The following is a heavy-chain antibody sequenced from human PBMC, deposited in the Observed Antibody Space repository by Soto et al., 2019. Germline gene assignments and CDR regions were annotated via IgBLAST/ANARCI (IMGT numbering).Heavy chain of an antibody. CDR1: GFTVSNNY. CDR2: IYSGGYT. Sequence: EVQLVESGGGLIQPGGSLRLSCAVSGFTVSNNYMSWVRQAPGKGLEGVSVIYSGGYTAYGDSVKGRFTISRDNSKNTPFLQKKTLSPGGPAVYSGGTRPGGGGYWGQGTLVTVSS. J-gene: IGHJ4*02. V-gene: IGHV3-53*01. CDR3: GTRPGGGGY. D-gene: IGHD3-10*01.